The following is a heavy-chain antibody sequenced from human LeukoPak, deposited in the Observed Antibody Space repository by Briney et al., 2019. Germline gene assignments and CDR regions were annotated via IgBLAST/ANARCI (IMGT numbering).Heavy chain of an antibody. CDR1: GFTFSSYA. D-gene: IGHD1-26*01. CDR2: ISYDGSNK. Sequence: GGSLRLSCAASGFTFSSYAMLWVRQAPGKGLEWVAVISYDGSNKYYADSVKGRFTISRDNSKNTLYLQMNSLRAEDTAVYYCARDSVGASHFDYWGQGTLVTVSS. J-gene: IGHJ4*02. CDR3: ARDSVGASHFDY. V-gene: IGHV3-30-3*01.